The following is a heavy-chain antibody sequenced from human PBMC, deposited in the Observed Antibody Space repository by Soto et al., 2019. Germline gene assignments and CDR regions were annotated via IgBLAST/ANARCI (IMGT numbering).Heavy chain of an antibody. D-gene: IGHD6-19*01. CDR1: GGTFSSYD. V-gene: IGHV1-69*01. Sequence: QVQLVQSGAEVKKPGSSVKVSCKASGGTFSSYDISWVRQAPGQGLEWMGGIIPIFGTANYAQKFQGRVRITADEYTSTAYMELSTLKSEDTAGYYCARGRRGGSGWYVFVDVWGQGTTVTVSS. CDR2: IIPIFGTA. J-gene: IGHJ6*02. CDR3: ARGRRGGSGWYVFVDV.